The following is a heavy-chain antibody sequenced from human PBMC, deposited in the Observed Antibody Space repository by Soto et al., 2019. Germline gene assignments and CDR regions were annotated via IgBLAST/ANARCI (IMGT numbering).Heavy chain of an antibody. J-gene: IGHJ6*02. Sequence: SGPTLVNPTETLTLTCTFSGFSLTSPGMCVSWIRQSPGKALEWLALIERDDDDKYYSTSLKTRLTISKDTRKNQVVLTMANMEPADTATYYCARSIRGPRRFNGMDVWGQGTTVTVS. V-gene: IGHV2-70*13. CDR3: ARSIRGPRRFNGMDV. D-gene: IGHD1-20*01. CDR1: GFSLTSPGMC. CDR2: IERDDDDK.